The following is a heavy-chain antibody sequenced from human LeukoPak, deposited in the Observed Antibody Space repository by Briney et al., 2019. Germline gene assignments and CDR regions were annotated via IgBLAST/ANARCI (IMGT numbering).Heavy chain of an antibody. J-gene: IGHJ4*02. CDR1: GGSISSSTYY. V-gene: IGHV4-39*07. CDR2: IFYSGST. D-gene: IGHD6-13*01. CDR3: ARVSSSWPHYYFDY. Sequence: SGTLSLTCTVSGGSISSSTYYWAWIRQPPGKGLEWVGNIFYSGSTYYNPSLKSRVTISVDTSKNQFSLKLTSVTAADTAVYYCARVSSSWPHYYFDYWGQGTLVTVSS.